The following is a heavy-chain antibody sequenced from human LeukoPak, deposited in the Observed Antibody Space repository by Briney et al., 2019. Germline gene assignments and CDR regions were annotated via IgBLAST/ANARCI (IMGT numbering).Heavy chain of an antibody. CDR1: GGSMKNYY. CDR2: TFYSGST. J-gene: IGHJ4*02. D-gene: IGHD3-16*01. V-gene: IGHV4-59*01. Sequence: SETLSLTCNISGGSMKNYYWSWIRQPPGKGLELIGYTFYSGSTRYNPSLKSRVTISVDTSKNQFSLKLNSVSAADTAVYYCARDRGGSPDFDYWGQGTLVTVSS. CDR3: ARDRGGSPDFDY.